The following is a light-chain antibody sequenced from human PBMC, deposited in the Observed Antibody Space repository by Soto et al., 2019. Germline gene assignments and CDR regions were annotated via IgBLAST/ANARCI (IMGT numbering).Light chain of an antibody. CDR3: HQYGSPPPYT. CDR1: QYVKSSY. J-gene: IGKJ2*01. CDR2: DAS. V-gene: IGKV3-20*01. Sequence: EIVLTQSPGTLSLSPGERATLSCRASQYVKSSYVAWYQQKAGQAPRLLIYDASIRATGIPDRFSGGGSGTDFTLTVSRLETEDFAVYYCHQYGSPPPYTFGQGTKLEIK.